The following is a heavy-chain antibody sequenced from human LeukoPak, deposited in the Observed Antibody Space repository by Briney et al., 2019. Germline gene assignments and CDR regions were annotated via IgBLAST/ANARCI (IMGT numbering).Heavy chain of an antibody. D-gene: IGHD2-2*01. J-gene: IGHJ3*02. CDR3: AREGVGYCSSTSCYGAFDI. V-gene: IGHV3-13*01. CDR2: IGTAGDT. CDR1: GFTFSSYD. Sequence: PGGSLRLSCAASGFTFSSYDMHWVRQATGKGLEWVSAIGTAGDTYYPGSVKGRFTISRENAKSSLYLQMNSLRAGDTAVYYCAREGVGYCSSTSCYGAFDIWGQGTMVTVSS.